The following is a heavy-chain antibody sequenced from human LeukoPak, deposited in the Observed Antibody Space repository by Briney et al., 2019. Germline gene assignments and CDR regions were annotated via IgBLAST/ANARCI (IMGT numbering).Heavy chain of an antibody. V-gene: IGHV1-69*01. D-gene: IGHD6-6*01. J-gene: IGHJ4*02. CDR2: IIPIFGTA. CDR3: ARDRGSSSSPFDY. CDR1: GGTFISYA. Sequence: SVKVSCKASGGTFISYAISWVRQAPGQGLEWMGGIIPIFGTANYAQKFQGRVTITADESTSTAYKELSSLRSEDTAVYYCARDRGSSSSPFDYWGQGTLVTVSS.